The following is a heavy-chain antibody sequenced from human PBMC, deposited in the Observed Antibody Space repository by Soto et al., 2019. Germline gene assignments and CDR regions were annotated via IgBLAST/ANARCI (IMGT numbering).Heavy chain of an antibody. CDR3: AKRKYYDSSYGMDV. CDR1: GFTFSSYD. D-gene: IGHD3-22*01. CDR2: ISYDGTKT. J-gene: IGHJ6*02. Sequence: VQLVESGGGVVQPGRSLRLSCAASGFTFSSYDIQWVRQAPGKGLEGVAIISYDGTKTDYADSVKGRFSINRDNSNNTLYLQMDSLSADDTAVYYCAKRKYYDSSYGMDVWGQGTTVIVSS. V-gene: IGHV3-30*18.